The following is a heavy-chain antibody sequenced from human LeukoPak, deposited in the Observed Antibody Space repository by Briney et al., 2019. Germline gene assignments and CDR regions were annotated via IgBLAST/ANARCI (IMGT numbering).Heavy chain of an antibody. Sequence: SETLSLTCTVSGGSISSYYWSWIRQPPGKGLEWIGYIYYSGSTNYNPSLKSRVTISVDTSKNQFSLKLSSVTAADTAVYYCARVARTTVNSYYYYYMDVWGKGTTVTVSS. CDR1: GGSISSYY. CDR2: IYYSGST. V-gene: IGHV4-59*01. J-gene: IGHJ6*03. D-gene: IGHD4-11*01. CDR3: ARVARTTVNSYYYYYMDV.